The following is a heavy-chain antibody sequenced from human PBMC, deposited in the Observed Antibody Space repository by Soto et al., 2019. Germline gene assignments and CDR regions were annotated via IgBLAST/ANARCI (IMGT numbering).Heavy chain of an antibody. Sequence: SETQSVTCTVSGGSINTFYWSWVRQPAGKGLEWIGRIFSSGSTSFNPSLESRVAMSVDTSKKHFSLNLSSVTAADMAVYYCAREGSYSAYNFAHGIQLWSFDFWGQGALVTVSS. J-gene: IGHJ4*02. V-gene: IGHV4-4*07. CDR1: GGSINTFY. D-gene: IGHD5-12*01. CDR2: IFSSGST. CDR3: AREGSYSAYNFAHGIQLWSFDF.